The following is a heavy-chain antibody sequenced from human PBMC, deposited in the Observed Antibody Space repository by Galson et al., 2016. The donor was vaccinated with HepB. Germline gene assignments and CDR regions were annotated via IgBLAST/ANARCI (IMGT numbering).Heavy chain of an antibody. J-gene: IGHJ4*02. CDR2: ISSASNYI. D-gene: IGHD4-17*01. CDR3: TREPYGDYFFDY. Sequence: SLRLSCAASGFNFNIYNMNWVRQAPGKGLEWVSSISSASNYIHYADSVKGRFTISRENAKNSLFLQMNSLRVEDTAIYYCTREPYGDYFFDYWGQGALLTVSS. V-gene: IGHV3-21*01. CDR1: GFNFNIYN.